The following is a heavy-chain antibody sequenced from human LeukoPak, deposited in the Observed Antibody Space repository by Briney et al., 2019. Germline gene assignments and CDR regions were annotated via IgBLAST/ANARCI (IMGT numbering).Heavy chain of an antibody. V-gene: IGHV4-31*03. CDR3: ARDYGNSWFDP. CDR2: IYYSGDT. D-gene: IGHD4-17*01. CDR1: GVSISSGDYY. Sequence: PSQTLSLTCTVSGVSISSGDYYWSWIRQHPGKGLEWIGYIYYSGDTYYNPSLRSRVSISVDTSKNQFSLKPGSVTAADTAVYYCARDYGNSWFDPWGQGTLVTVSA. J-gene: IGHJ5*02.